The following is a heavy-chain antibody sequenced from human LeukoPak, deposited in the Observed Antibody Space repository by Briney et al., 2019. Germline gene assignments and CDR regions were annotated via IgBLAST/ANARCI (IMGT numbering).Heavy chain of an antibody. CDR3: ARHQGAGEYPFDY. CDR1: GGTFSSYA. Sequence: ASVKVSCKASGGTFSSYAISWVRQAPGQGLEWIGIINPSDGSTTYAQRFQGRVTVTRDTSTSTVYMELSSLRSEDTAVYYCARHQGAGEYPFDYWGQGTLVTVAS. D-gene: IGHD3-16*01. V-gene: IGHV1-46*01. J-gene: IGHJ4*02. CDR2: INPSDGST.